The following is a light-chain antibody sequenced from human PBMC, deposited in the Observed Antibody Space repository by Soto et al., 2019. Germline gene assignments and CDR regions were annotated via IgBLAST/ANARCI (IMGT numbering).Light chain of an antibody. CDR1: TSDVGGYND. V-gene: IGLV2-14*03. CDR3: SSYTSTNKGV. CDR2: DVS. J-gene: IGLJ2*01. Sequence: QSALTQPASVSGSPGQSITISCTGTTSDVGGYNDVSWYQQYPGKAPKLMIYDVSNRPSGVSNRFSGSKSGNTASLTISGLQAEDEADYYCSSYTSTNKGVFGGGTKVTVL.